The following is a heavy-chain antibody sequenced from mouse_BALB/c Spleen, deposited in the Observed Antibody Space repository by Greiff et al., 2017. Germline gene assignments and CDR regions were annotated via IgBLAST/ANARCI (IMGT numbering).Heavy chain of an antibody. D-gene: IGHD1-2*01. CDR3: ALHYYDFDY. J-gene: IGHJ2*01. CDR1: GFNIKDTY. Sequence: EVQLVESGAELVKPGASVKLSCTASGFNIKDTYMHWVKQRPEQGLEWIGRIDPANGNTKYDPKFQGKATITADTSSNTAYLQLSSLTSEDTAVYYCALHYYDFDYWGQGTTLTVSS. V-gene: IGHV14-3*02. CDR2: IDPANGNT.